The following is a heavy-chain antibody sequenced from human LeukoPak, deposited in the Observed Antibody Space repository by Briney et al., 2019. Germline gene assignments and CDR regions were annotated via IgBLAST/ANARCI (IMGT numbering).Heavy chain of an antibody. CDR3: AKEIWPTVTTPGWTYFDY. Sequence: GGSLRLSCAASAFTFSRYGMHWVRQAPGKGLEWVAFIRYDGSNKYYADSVKGRFNISRDNSKNTLYLQMNSLRAEDTAVYYCAKEIWPTVTTPGWTYFDYWGQGALVTVSS. CDR1: AFTFSRYG. CDR2: IRYDGSNK. V-gene: IGHV3-30*02. D-gene: IGHD4-17*01. J-gene: IGHJ4*02.